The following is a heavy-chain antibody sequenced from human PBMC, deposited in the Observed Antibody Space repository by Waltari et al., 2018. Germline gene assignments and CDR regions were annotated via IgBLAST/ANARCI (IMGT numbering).Heavy chain of an antibody. CDR3: ARDGGYDILTGKQRGFDY. Sequence: QVQLVQSGAEVKKPWASVKVSCKASGYTFTSYAMHWVRQAPGQRLEWMGWINAGNGNTKYSQEFQGRVTITRDTSASTAYMELSSLRSEDMAVYYCARDGGYDILTGKQRGFDYWGQGTLVTVSS. CDR1: GYTFTSYA. V-gene: IGHV1-3*03. J-gene: IGHJ4*02. CDR2: INAGNGNT. D-gene: IGHD3-9*01.